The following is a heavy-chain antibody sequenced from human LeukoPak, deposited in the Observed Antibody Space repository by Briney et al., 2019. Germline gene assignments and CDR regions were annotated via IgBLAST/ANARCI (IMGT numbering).Heavy chain of an antibody. CDR1: GYTFTSYG. CDR3: ARGYYYGHGVFDI. CDR2: ISAYNGNT. V-gene: IGHV1-18*01. D-gene: IGHD3-10*01. Sequence: ASVKVSCTASGYTFTSYGISWVRQAPGQGLEWMGWISAYNGNTNYAQKFQGRVTMTRNTSISTAYMELSSLRSEDTAVYYCARGYYYGHGVFDIWGQGTMVTVSS. J-gene: IGHJ3*02.